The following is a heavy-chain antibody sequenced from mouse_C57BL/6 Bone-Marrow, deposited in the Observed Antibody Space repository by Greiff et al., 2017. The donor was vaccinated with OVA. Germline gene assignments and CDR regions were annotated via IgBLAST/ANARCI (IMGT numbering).Heavy chain of an antibody. CDR2: ISYDGSN. J-gene: IGHJ1*03. D-gene: IGHD2-1*01. CDR1: GYSITSGYY. CDR3: ARWADGNWYVDV. V-gene: IGHV3-6*01. Sequence: EVQLQQSGPGLVKPSQSLSLTCSVTGYSITSGYYWNWIRQFPGNKLEWMGYISYDGSNNYNPSLKNRISITRDTSKNQFFLKLNSVTTEDTATYYCARWADGNWYVDVWGTGTTVTVSS.